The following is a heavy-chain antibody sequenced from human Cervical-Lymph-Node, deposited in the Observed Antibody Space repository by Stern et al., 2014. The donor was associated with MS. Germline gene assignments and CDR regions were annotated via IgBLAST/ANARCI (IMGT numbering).Heavy chain of an antibody. D-gene: IGHD3-10*01. Sequence: VQLVQSGAEVKKPGASGKVSCKVSGSTLTDFFMHWVRQPPGKGLEGMGGFDPEDGETIYAQKFQGRVTMTEDTSTDTAYMELSSLRSDDTAVYYCATDYNYWGQGTLVTVSS. CDR2: FDPEDGET. CDR1: GSTLTDFF. V-gene: IGHV1-24*01. CDR3: ATDYNY. J-gene: IGHJ4*02.